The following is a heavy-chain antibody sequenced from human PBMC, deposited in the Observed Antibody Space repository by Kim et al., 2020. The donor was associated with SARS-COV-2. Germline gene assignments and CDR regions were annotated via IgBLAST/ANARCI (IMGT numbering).Heavy chain of an antibody. J-gene: IGHJ4*02. Sequence: YADSVQGRLTISRDNAKNALKLEMNSLRAEDTALYYCARVTTITAPFYDYWGRGTLVTVSS. D-gene: IGHD4-4*01. V-gene: IGHV3-23*01. CDR3: ARVTTITAPFYDY.